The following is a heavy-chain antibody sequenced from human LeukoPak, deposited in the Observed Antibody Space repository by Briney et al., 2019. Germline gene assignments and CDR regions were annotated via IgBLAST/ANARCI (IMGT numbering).Heavy chain of an antibody. CDR1: GGSISSGSYY. J-gene: IGHJ2*01. Sequence: SETLSLTCTVSGGSISSGSYYWSWIRQPPGKGLEWIGEINHSGSTNCNPSLKSRVTISVDKSKNQFSLNLSSVTAADTAVYYCARCGVPRDSRYFDLWGRGTLVTVSS. V-gene: IGHV4-61*05. CDR2: INHSGST. D-gene: IGHD2-2*01. CDR3: ARCGVPRDSRYFDL.